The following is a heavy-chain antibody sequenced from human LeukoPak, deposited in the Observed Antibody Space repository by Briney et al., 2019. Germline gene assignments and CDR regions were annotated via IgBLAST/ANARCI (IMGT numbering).Heavy chain of an antibody. D-gene: IGHD1-26*01. V-gene: IGHV3-64*01. CDR1: GFTFSSYA. CDR2: ISSNGGST. J-gene: IGHJ4*02. Sequence: GGSLRLSCAASGFTFSSYAMHWVRQAPGKGLEYVSAISSNGGSTYYANSVKGRFTISRDNAKNSLYLQMNSLRAEDTAVYYCAREGGTPTDYWGQGTLVTVSS. CDR3: AREGGTPTDY.